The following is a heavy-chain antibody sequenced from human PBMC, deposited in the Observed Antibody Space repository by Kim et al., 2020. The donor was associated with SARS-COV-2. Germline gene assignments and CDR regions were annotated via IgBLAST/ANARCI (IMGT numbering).Heavy chain of an antibody. CDR1: GYTFISYF. CDR2: FSAYNGNS. CDR3: ARGNSAYYSHYYFAMDV. J-gene: IGHJ6*03. Sequence: ASVKVSCKTSGYTFISYFVFWVRHAPGQGLEWMGWFSAYNGNSRYAEKLQDRVIMTADTSTSTAYMELRRLRSDDTAVYYCARGNSAYYSHYYFAMDVWGRGTTVTVSS. D-gene: IGHD3-3*01. V-gene: IGHV1-18*04.